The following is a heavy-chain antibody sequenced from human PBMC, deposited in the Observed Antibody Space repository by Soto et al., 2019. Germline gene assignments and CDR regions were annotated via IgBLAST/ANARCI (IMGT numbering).Heavy chain of an antibody. Sequence: SETLSLTCTVSGGSVSSGSYYWSWIRQPPGTGLEWIGYIYYSGGTNYNPSLKSRVTISVDTSKNQFSLKLSSVTAADTAVYYCARDVYDSSSSSPYYFDYWGQGTLVTVSS. CDR2: IYYSGGT. J-gene: IGHJ4*02. D-gene: IGHD6-6*01. CDR1: GGSVSSGSYY. CDR3: ARDVYDSSSSSPYYFDY. V-gene: IGHV4-61*01.